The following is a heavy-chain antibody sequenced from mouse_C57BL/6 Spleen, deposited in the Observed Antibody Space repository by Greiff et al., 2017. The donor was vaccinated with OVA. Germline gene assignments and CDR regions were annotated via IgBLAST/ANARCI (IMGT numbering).Heavy chain of an antibody. V-gene: IGHV10-1*01. Sequence: EAGGGLVQPKGSLKLSCAASGFSFNTYAMNWVRQAPGKGLEWVARIRSKSNNYATYYADSVKDRFTISRDDSESMLYLQMNNLKTEDTAMYYCVRQYSYAMDYWGQGTSVTVSS. CDR1: GFSFNTYA. CDR3: VRQYSYAMDY. CDR2: IRSKSNNYAT. J-gene: IGHJ4*01.